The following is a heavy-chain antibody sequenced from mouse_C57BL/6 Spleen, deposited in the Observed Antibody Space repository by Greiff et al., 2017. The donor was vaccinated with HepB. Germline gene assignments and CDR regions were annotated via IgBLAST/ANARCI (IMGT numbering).Heavy chain of an antibody. Sequence: EVQLQQSGTVLARPGASVKMSCKTSGYTFTSYWMHWVKQRPGQGLEWIGAIYPGNSDTSYNQKFKGKAKLTAVTSASTAYMELSSLTNEDSAVYYCTRSDYSEPWFAYWGQGTLVTVSA. V-gene: IGHV1-5*01. J-gene: IGHJ3*01. CDR2: IYPGNSDT. CDR1: GYTFTSYW. D-gene: IGHD2-4*01. CDR3: TRSDYSEPWFAY.